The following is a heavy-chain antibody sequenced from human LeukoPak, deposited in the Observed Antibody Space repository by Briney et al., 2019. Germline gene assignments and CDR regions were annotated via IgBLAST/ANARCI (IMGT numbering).Heavy chain of an antibody. CDR2: IYYSGSI. D-gene: IGHD2-8*01. CDR3: ARAEATKGIDY. J-gene: IGHJ4*02. V-gene: IGHV4-59*12. CDR1: GASISSYY. Sequence: SETLSLTCTVSGASISSYYWSWIRQPPGKGLEWIGDIYYSGSIKYNPSLKSRVTMSVDTSKNQFSLKLSSVIAADTAVYYCARAEATKGIDYWGQGTLVTVSS.